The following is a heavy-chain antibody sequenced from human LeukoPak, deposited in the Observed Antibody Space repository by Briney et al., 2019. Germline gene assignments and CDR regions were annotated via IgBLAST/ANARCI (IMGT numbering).Heavy chain of an antibody. V-gene: IGHV3-30*02. CDR1: GFTFSSYG. CDR3: AKDRYSSGWYSYFDY. Sequence: GGSLRLSCAASGFTFSSYGMHWARQAPGKGLGWVAFLRYDGSNKYYADSVKGRFTISRDNSKDTLYLQMNSLRAEDTAVYYCAKDRYSSGWYSYFDYWGQGTLVTVSS. D-gene: IGHD6-19*01. CDR2: LRYDGSNK. J-gene: IGHJ4*02.